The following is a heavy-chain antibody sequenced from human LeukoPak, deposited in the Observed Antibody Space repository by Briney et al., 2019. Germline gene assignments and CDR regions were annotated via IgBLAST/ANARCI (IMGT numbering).Heavy chain of an antibody. CDR3: ATNYTAVSAFDS. J-gene: IGHJ4*02. CDR1: GGSINSYY. Sequence: PSETLSLICTVSGGSINSYYWNWIRQPAGKGLEWIGHIFTRGSTKYNPSLKSRVTMSIDTSKNQFSLNLYSVTAADTAVYYCATNYTAVSAFDSWGQGTLVIVSS. D-gene: IGHD6-19*01. CDR2: IFTRGST. V-gene: IGHV4-4*07.